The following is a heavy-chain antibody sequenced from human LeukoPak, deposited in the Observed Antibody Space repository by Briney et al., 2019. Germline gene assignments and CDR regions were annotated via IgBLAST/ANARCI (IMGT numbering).Heavy chain of an antibody. CDR1: GFTFSNAW. J-gene: IGHJ4*02. CDR2: ISSNGYNE. D-gene: IGHD6-19*01. Sequence: GGSLRLSCATSGFTFSNAWMNWVRQAPGKGLEWVTVISSNGYNEYYVDSVKGRFTISRDNSKSTLYLQMNSLRVEDTAFYYCARGALSGWYFDYWGLGTLVTVSS. CDR3: ARGALSGWYFDY. V-gene: IGHV3-30*03.